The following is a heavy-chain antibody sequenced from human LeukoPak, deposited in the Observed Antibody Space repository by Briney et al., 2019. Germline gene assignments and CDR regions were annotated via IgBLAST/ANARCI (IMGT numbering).Heavy chain of an antibody. J-gene: IGHJ6*02. Sequence: ASVKVSCKASGYTFTGYYMPWVRQAPGQELEWMGWINPNSGDTDYAQKFQGRVTMTRDTSISTAYMELSRLRSDDTAVYYCARVRSSGWYWTLDVWGQGTTVTVSS. CDR3: ARVRSSGWYWTLDV. V-gene: IGHV1-2*02. CDR2: INPNSGDT. CDR1: GYTFTGYY. D-gene: IGHD6-19*01.